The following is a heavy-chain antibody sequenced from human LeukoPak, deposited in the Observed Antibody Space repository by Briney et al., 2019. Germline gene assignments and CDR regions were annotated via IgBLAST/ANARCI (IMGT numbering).Heavy chain of an antibody. CDR1: GYTFTSYG. D-gene: IGHD2-15*01. Sequence: ASVKVSCKASGYTFTSYGISWVRQAPGQGLEWMGWISAYNGNTNYAQKLQGRVTMTTDTSTSTAYMELRSLRSDDTAVYYCARDSHCSGGSCYSRWFDPWGQGTLVTVSS. CDR3: ARDSHCSGGSCYSRWFDP. CDR2: ISAYNGNT. J-gene: IGHJ5*02. V-gene: IGHV1-18*01.